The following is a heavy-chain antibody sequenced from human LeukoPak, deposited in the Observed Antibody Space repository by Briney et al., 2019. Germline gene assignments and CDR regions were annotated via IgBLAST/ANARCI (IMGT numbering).Heavy chain of an antibody. CDR1: GFTFSGYP. D-gene: IGHD3-10*01. CDR2: TSYDGSNK. V-gene: IGHV3-30*04. CDR3: ARERLWSFDY. Sequence: GRSLRLSCAASGFTFSGYPMHWVRQAPGKGLDWVAVTSYDGSNKYYADSVKGRLTISGDNSKNTPYLQMNSLRPEDVAVYYCARERLWSFDYWGQGTLVTVSS. J-gene: IGHJ4*02.